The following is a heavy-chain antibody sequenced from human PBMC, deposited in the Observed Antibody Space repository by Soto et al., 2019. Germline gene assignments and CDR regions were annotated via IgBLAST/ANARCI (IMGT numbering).Heavy chain of an antibody. V-gene: IGHV3-23*01. J-gene: IGHJ3*02. Sequence: GGSLRLSCAASGFTFSSYAMSWVRQAPGTGLEWVSSISGGATSTCYADSVKGRFAISRDNSKNTLYLEMKSLRAEDTAVYYCANDPGPAACSAAFDTWGQGTMVTVSS. D-gene: IGHD2-15*01. CDR3: ANDPGPAACSAAFDT. CDR2: ISGGATST. CDR1: GFTFSSYA.